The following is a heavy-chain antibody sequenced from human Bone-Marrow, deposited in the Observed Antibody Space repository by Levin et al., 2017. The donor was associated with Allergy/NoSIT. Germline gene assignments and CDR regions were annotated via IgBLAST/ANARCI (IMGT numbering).Heavy chain of an antibody. CDR1: GGSISSGGYY. CDR3: ARGVLVRGVKYDY. Sequence: SETLSLTCTVSGGSISSGGYYWSWIRQHPGKGLEWIGYIYYSGSTYYNPSLKSRVTISVDTSKNQFSLKLSSVTAADTAVYYCARGVLVRGVKYDYWGQGTLVTVSS. J-gene: IGHJ4*02. D-gene: IGHD3-10*01. CDR2: IYYSGST. V-gene: IGHV4-31*03.